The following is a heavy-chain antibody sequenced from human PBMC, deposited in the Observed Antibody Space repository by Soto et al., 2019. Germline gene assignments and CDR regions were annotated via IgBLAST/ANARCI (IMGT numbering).Heavy chain of an antibody. Sequence: QVQLVQSGAEVKKPGSSVKVSCKASGGTFSSYAISWVRQAPGQGLEWMGGIIPIFGTANYAQKFQGRVTITSDKSTSTVYMELGSMRYEDTAVYYCALSVPAAGCYYGMDVWGQGTTVTVSS. CDR3: ALSVPAAGCYYGMDV. V-gene: IGHV1-69*14. D-gene: IGHD2-2*01. J-gene: IGHJ6*02. CDR2: IIPIFGTA. CDR1: GGTFSSYA.